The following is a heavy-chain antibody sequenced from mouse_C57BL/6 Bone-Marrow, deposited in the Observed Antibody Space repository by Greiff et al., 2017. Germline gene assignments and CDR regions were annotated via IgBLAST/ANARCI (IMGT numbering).Heavy chain of an antibody. CDR2: ISSGGDYI. J-gene: IGHJ3*01. V-gene: IGHV5-9-1*02. D-gene: IGHD2-3*01. CDR3: TCIYDGYWGFAY. Sequence: EVQLVESGEGLVKPGGSLKLSCAASGFTFSSSAMSWVRQTPEKRLEWVAYISSGGDYIYYADTVKGRFTISRDNARNTLYLQMSSLKSEDTAMYYCTCIYDGYWGFAYWGQGTLVTVSA. CDR1: GFTFSSSA.